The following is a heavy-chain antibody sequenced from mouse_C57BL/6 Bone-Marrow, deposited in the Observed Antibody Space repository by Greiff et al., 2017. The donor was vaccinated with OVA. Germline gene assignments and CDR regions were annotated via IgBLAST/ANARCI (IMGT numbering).Heavy chain of an antibody. J-gene: IGHJ3*01. CDR3: ARQNYGTTWFAY. D-gene: IGHD1-1*01. CDR2: ISSGGSYT. V-gene: IGHV5-6*01. CDR1: GFTFSSYG. Sequence: EVHLVESGGDLVKPGGSLKLSCAASGFTFSSYGMSWVRQTPDKRLEWVATISSGGSYTYYPDSVKGRFTISRDNAKNTLYLQMSSLKSEDTAMYYCARQNYGTTWFAYWGQGTLVTVSA.